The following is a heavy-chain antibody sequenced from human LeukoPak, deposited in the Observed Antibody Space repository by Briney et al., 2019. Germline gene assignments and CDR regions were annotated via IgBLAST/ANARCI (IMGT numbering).Heavy chain of an antibody. Sequence: GRSLRLSCAASGFTFSSYGMHWVRQAPGKGLEWVAFIRYDGSNKYYADSVKGRFTISRDNSKNTLYLQMNSLRAEDTAVYYCAKDPFPVVPAAAGWFDPWGQGTLVTVSS. D-gene: IGHD6-13*01. CDR2: IRYDGSNK. CDR3: AKDPFPVVPAAAGWFDP. V-gene: IGHV3-30*02. CDR1: GFTFSSYG. J-gene: IGHJ5*02.